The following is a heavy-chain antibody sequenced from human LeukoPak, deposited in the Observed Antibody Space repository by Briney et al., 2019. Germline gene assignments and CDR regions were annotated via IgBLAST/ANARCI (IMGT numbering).Heavy chain of an antibody. CDR1: GFTYNIHG. CDR2: VGGCEDI. D-gene: IGHD2-21*01. J-gene: IGHJ4*02. V-gene: IGHV3-23*01. Sequence: GGPVTLFCGAWGFTYNIHGVLGAPHASGRGLKGVSRVGGCEDIHYADSVEGRFTGYRDDAKNTVYLQMNSLRVEDTAIYFRAKDVTPSKRLWDHFDSWGQGTLVRVSS. CDR3: AKDVTPSKRLWDHFDS.